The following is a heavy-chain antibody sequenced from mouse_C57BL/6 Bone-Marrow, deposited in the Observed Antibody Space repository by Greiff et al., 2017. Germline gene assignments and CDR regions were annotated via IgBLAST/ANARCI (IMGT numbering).Heavy chain of an antibody. Sequence: QVQLQQPGAELVKPGASVKLSCKASGYTFTSYWMHWVKQRPGQGLEWIGEIDPSDSYTNYNQKFKGKSTLTVDKSSSTAYMQLSSLTSEDSAVYYCARGDRYFDVWGTGTTVTVSS. CDR2: IDPSDSYT. CDR3: ARGDRYFDV. V-gene: IGHV1-69*01. CDR1: GYTFTSYW. J-gene: IGHJ1*03.